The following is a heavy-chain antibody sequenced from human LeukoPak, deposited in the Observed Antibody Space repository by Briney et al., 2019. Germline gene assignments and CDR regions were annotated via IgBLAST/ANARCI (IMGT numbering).Heavy chain of an antibody. D-gene: IGHD2-2*01. CDR1: GDSVSSSSAA. CDR2: TYYRSKWYN. Sequence: SQTLSLTCAISGDSVSSSSAAWNWIRQSPSRGLEWLGRTYYRSKWYNDYAVSVKSRITINADTSKNHFSLQLNSVTPEDTAVYYCARDYPASPDALDIWGQGTMVTVSS. CDR3: ARDYPASPDALDI. V-gene: IGHV6-1*01. J-gene: IGHJ3*02.